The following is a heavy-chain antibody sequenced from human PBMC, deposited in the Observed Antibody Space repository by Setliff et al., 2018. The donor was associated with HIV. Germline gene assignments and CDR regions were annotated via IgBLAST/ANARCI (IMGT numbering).Heavy chain of an antibody. V-gene: IGHV3-23*01. J-gene: IGHJ3*01. CDR1: AFMFHNHA. CDR2: ISDDGTRT. D-gene: IGHD4-4*01. CDR3: ARRGLTGRLDAFDF. Sequence: PGGSLRLSCAASAFMFHNHAMSWVRQVPGQGLEWVSAISDDGTRTIYADFVKGRFAISRDNSRNTLYLQMNSLGVEDTAFYYCARRGLTGRLDAFDFWGPGTMVTVS.